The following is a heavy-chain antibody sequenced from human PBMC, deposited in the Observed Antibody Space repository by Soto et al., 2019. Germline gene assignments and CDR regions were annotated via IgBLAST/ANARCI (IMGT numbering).Heavy chain of an antibody. J-gene: IGHJ6*02. D-gene: IGHD3-9*01. V-gene: IGHV3-73*01. CDR3: TRLTVSNYDILTGTYYYGMDV. Sequence: PGGSLRLSCAASGFTFSGSAMHWVRQASGKGLEWVGRIRSKANSYATAYAASVKGRFTISRDDSKNTAYLQMNSLKTEDTAVYYCTRLTVSNYDILTGTYYYGMDVWGQGTTVTVS. CDR2: IRSKANSYAT. CDR1: GFTFSGSA.